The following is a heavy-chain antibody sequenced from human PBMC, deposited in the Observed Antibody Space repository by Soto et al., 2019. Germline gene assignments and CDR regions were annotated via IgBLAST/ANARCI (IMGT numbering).Heavy chain of an antibody. CDR2: IKSKTDGGTA. D-gene: IGHD1-26*01. CDR3: TTDPRVGGTTRGYYYGMDV. V-gene: IGHV3-15*01. J-gene: IGHJ6*02. Sequence: GGSLRLSCAASGFTFSNAWMSWVRQAPGKGLEWVGRIKSKTDGGTADYAAPVKGRFTNSRDDSKNTLYLQMNSLKTEDTAVYYCTTDPRVGGTTRGYYYGMDVWGQGTTVTVSS. CDR1: GFTFSNAW.